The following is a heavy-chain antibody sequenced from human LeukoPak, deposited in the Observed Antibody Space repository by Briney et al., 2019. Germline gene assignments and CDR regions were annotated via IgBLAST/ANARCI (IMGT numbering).Heavy chain of an antibody. Sequence: GGSLRLSCLTSGFTLSTNAMSWVRQAPGKGLEWISGISGSGASTYHADSVKGRFTISRDDSRNTLYLQMNSLRGDDTAVYYSAKDVGKWESLHFFDYWGQGTLVTVSS. V-gene: IGHV3-23*01. CDR2: ISGSGAST. J-gene: IGHJ4*02. D-gene: IGHD1-26*01. CDR3: AKDVGKWESLHFFDY. CDR1: GFTLSTNA.